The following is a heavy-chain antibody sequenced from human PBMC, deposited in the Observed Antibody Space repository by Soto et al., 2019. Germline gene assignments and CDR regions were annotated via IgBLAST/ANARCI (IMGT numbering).Heavy chain of an antibody. J-gene: IGHJ3*02. Sequence: GGSLRLSCAASGFTFSSYAMSWVRQAPGKGLEWVSAISGSGGSTYHADSVKRRFTISRDNSKNTLYLQMNSLRVEDTAVYYCAKDLYGYSYGCAFDIWGQGTMVTVSS. CDR2: ISGSGGST. V-gene: IGHV3-23*01. CDR1: GFTFSSYA. CDR3: AKDLYGYSYGCAFDI. D-gene: IGHD5-18*01.